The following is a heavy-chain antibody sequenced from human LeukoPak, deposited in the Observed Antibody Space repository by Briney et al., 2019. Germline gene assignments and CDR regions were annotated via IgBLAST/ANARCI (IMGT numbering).Heavy chain of an antibody. V-gene: IGHV1-18*01. CDR2: ISTYNGHT. CDR3: ARGKSSGGADY. D-gene: IGHD3-22*01. CDR1: GYSFTSYG. Sequence: GASVKISCKASGYSFTSYGISWVRQAPGQGLEWVGSISTYNGHTKYAQKVHGRVTMTTDTSTTTVDMELRSLRSDDTAVYYCARGKSSGGADYWGQGTLVTVSS. J-gene: IGHJ4*02.